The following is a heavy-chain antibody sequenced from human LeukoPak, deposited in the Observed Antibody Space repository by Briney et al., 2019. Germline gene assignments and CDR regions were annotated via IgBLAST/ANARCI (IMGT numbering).Heavy chain of an antibody. V-gene: IGHV3-21*01. J-gene: IGHJ4*02. CDR1: GFIFSDYG. CDR3: ARGRRRGQQLVVWAY. D-gene: IGHD6-13*01. CDR2: ISSSSSYI. Sequence: GGSLRLSCAASGFIFSDYGMNWVRQAPGKGLEWVSSISSSSSYIYYADSMKGRFTISRDNAKNSLYLQMNSLRTEDTAVYYCARGRRRGQQLVVWAYWGQGTLVTVSS.